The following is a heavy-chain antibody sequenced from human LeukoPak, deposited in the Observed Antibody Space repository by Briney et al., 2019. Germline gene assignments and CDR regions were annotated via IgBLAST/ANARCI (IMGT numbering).Heavy chain of an antibody. Sequence: SETLSLTCTVSGGSISSYYWSWIRQPPGKGLEWIGYIYYSGSTNYNPSLKSRVTISVDTSKNQFSLKLSSVTAADTAVYYCARHPCNGGSCYSIDYWGQGTLVTVSS. CDR2: IYYSGST. D-gene: IGHD2-15*01. V-gene: IGHV4-59*08. CDR3: ARHPCNGGSCYSIDY. CDR1: GGSISSYY. J-gene: IGHJ4*02.